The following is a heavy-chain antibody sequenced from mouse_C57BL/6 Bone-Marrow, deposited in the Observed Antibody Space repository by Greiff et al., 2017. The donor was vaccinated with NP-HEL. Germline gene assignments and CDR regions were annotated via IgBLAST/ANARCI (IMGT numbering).Heavy chain of an antibody. J-gene: IGHJ3*01. CDR3: AREDGYYVDWFAY. CDR1: GYSITSGYY. Sequence: EVQLQESGPGLVKPSQSLSLTCSVTGYSITSGYYWNWIRQFPGNKLEWMGYISYDGSNNYNPSLQNRISITRDTSKNQFFLKLNSVTTEDTATYYCAREDGYYVDWFAYWGQGTLVTVSA. D-gene: IGHD2-3*01. V-gene: IGHV3-6*01. CDR2: ISYDGSN.